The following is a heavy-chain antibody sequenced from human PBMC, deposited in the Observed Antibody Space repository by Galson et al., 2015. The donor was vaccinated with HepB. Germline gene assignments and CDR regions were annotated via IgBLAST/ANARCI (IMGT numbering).Heavy chain of an antibody. CDR2: ISYDGSNK. CDR3: AKDGYGGNWGYYYYYYMDV. D-gene: IGHD4-23*01. Sequence: SLRLSCAASGFTFSSYGMHWVRQAPGKGLEWVAVISYDGSNKYYADSVKSRFTISRDNSKNTLYLQMNSLRAEDTAVYYCAKDGYGGNWGYYYYYYMDVWGKGTTVTVSS. CDR1: GFTFSSYG. J-gene: IGHJ6*03. V-gene: IGHV3-30*18.